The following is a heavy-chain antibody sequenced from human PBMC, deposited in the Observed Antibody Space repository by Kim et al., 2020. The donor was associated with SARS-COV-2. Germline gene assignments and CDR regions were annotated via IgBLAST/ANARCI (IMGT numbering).Heavy chain of an antibody. CDR1: GGSFSDYY. CDR2: INPGGNT. J-gene: IGHJ3*01. V-gene: IGHV4-34*01. CDR3: ARAALILVRGVTITQRVGFDV. Sequence: SETLSLTCAVYGGSFSDYYWSWIRQPPGKGLEWIGEINPGGNTNYNPSLKSRVAMSVETSMNQFSLRLPSVTAADTAMYYCARAALILVRGVTITQRVGFDVWGQGTMVTVSP. D-gene: IGHD3-10*01.